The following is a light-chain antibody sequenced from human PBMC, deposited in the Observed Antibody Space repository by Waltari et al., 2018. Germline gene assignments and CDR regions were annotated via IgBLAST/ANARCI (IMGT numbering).Light chain of an antibody. Sequence: SYVLTQPPSVSVAPGQTARITCGGNNVGSKNLHWYQQKPGQAPILVIYYDSDRPSGIPERFSGSNSGNTATLTISRVEVGDEADYYCQVWDSGSAVFGGWTKLTVL. J-gene: IGLJ3*02. CDR1: NVGSKN. CDR2: YDS. CDR3: QVWDSGSAV. V-gene: IGLV3-21*04.